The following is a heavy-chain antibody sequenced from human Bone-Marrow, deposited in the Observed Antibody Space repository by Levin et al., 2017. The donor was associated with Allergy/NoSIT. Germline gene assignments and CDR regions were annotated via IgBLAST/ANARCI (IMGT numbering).Heavy chain of an antibody. V-gene: IGHV3-13*04. CDR1: GLTFSRYD. D-gene: IGHD3-10*01. CDR3: ARGYYYSSGSSAFDL. CDR2: ICTSGHG. J-gene: IGHJ2*01. Sequence: GESLKISCAASGLTFSRYDIHWVRQAAGKGLEWVSGICTSGHGFYVGSVKGRFTISRENAKNSAYLQMNSLRAGDTAVYYCARGYYYSSGSSAFDLWGRGTLVTVSS.